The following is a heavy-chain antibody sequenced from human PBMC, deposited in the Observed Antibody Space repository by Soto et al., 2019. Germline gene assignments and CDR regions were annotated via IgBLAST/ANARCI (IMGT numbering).Heavy chain of an antibody. CDR1: GGTFSSYA. CDR2: IIPIFGTA. Sequence: SVKVSGKASGGTFSSYAISWVRQAPGQGLEWMGGIIPIFGTANYAQKFQGRVTITADESTSTAYMELSSLRSEDTAVYYCARDRTSAAYDFWSGYSPDYYYGMDVWGQGTTVTVSS. J-gene: IGHJ6*02. V-gene: IGHV1-69*13. D-gene: IGHD3-3*01. CDR3: ARDRTSAAYDFWSGYSPDYYYGMDV.